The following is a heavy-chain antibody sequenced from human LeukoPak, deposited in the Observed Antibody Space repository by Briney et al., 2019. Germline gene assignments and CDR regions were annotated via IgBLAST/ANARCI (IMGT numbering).Heavy chain of an antibody. CDR1: GFSLSSFA. Sequence: GGSLRLSCAVSGFSLSSFAMHWVRQAPGKGLEWVTILSSNGRTQNHADSVRGRLTVSRDESTQTVYLQMNSLRREDTAIYYCARGAPGVVAFDHWGQGALVTVSS. CDR3: ARGAPGVVAFDH. V-gene: IGHV3-30*04. D-gene: IGHD3-22*01. J-gene: IGHJ4*02. CDR2: LSSNGRTQ.